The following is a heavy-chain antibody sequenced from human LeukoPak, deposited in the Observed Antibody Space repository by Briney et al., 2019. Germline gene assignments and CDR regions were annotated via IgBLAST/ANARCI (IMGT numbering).Heavy chain of an antibody. V-gene: IGHV3-21*01. D-gene: IGHD4-23*01. CDR3: ARFTVVTRTFDY. CDR1: GFTFSSYS. CDR2: ISSSYI. Sequence: GGSLRLSCAASGFTFSSYSMNWVRQAPGKGLEWVSSISSSYIYYADSVKGRFTISRDNAKNSLYLQMNSLRAEDTAVYYCARFTVVTRTFDYWGQGTLVTVSS. J-gene: IGHJ4*02.